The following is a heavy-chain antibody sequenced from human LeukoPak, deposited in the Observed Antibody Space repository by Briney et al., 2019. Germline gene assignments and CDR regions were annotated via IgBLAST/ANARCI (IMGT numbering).Heavy chain of an antibody. V-gene: IGHV3-30*04. D-gene: IGHD6-13*01. J-gene: IGHJ5*02. CDR3: ARVGGPSSWYQNWFDP. CDR1: GFTFSSYA. CDR2: IPYDGSNK. Sequence: GRSLRLSCAASGFTFSSYAMHWVRQAPGKGLEWVAVIPYDGSNKYYADSVKGRFTISRDNSKNTLYLQMNSLRAEDTAVYYCARVGGPSSWYQNWFDPWGQGTLVTVSS.